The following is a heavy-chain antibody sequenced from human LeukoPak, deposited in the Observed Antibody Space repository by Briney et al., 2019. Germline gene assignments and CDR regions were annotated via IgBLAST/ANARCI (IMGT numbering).Heavy chain of an antibody. Sequence: GGSLRLSCAASGFTFSSYAMHWVRQAPGKGLEWVAVISYDGSNKYYADSVKGRFTISRDNSKNTLYLQMNSLRAEDTAVYYCATLGPRSLATIYWGQGTLVTVSS. D-gene: IGHD5-24*01. CDR1: GFTFSSYA. CDR3: ATLGPRSLATIY. J-gene: IGHJ4*02. CDR2: ISYDGSNK. V-gene: IGHV3-30-3*01.